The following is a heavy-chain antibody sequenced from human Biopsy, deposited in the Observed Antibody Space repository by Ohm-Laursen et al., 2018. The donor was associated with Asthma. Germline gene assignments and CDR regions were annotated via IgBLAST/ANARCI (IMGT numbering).Heavy chain of an antibody. D-gene: IGHD7-27*01. CDR3: ARHWNWGSFFDY. CDR1: GVSIRSYY. J-gene: IGHJ4*02. V-gene: IGHV4-59*05. Sequence: SDTLSLTWTVSGVSIRSYYWTWIRKPPGKGLEWIGSISYTGNTDIPSLRSRVTLSVDTSKNDFSLKLTSVTAADTAVFYCARHWNWGSFFDYWGQGMLVTVSS. CDR2: ISYTGNT.